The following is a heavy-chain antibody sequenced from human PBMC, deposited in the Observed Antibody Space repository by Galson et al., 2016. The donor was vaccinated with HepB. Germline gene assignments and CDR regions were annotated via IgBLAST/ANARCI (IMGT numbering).Heavy chain of an antibody. CDR3: ARERGYCSSNTCYRGYYYGMDV. D-gene: IGHD2-2*02. V-gene: IGHV4-34*01. CDR1: GGSFSGYS. J-gene: IGHJ6*02. Sequence: LSLTCAVYGGSFSGYSWSWIRQPPGKGLEWIGEISLSGSTNYIPSLKSRLTISVDTSKDQLSLKLTSVTAADTAVYHCARERGYCSSNTCYRGYYYGMDVWGQGATVTVSS. CDR2: ISLSGST.